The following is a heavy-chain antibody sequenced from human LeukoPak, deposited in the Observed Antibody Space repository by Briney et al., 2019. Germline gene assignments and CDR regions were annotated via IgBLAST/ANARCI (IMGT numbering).Heavy chain of an antibody. CDR1: GYSFTTYW. D-gene: IGHD6-19*01. J-gene: IGHJ6*03. V-gene: IGHV5-51*01. CDR3: ARTAGSSGWYFDYMDV. CDR2: IYPGDSDT. Sequence: GESLKISCKGYGYSFTTYWIGWVRQMPGKGLEWMGIIYPGDSDTRYSSSFQGQVTISADKSISTAYLQWSSLKASDTAMYYCARTAGSSGWYFDYMDVWGKGTTVTVSS.